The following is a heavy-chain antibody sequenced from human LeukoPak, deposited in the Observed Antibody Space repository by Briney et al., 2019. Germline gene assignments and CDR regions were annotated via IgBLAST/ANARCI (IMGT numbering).Heavy chain of an antibody. CDR1: GFTFSSYA. J-gene: IGHJ3*02. D-gene: IGHD3-22*01. CDR3: TTQSVIYYYDSSGYYYHAFDI. V-gene: IGHV3-30*04. CDR2: ISYDGSNK. Sequence: GRSLRLSCAGSGFTFSSYAMHWVRQAPGKGLEWVAVISYDGSNKYYADSVKGRFTISRDNSKNTLYLQMNSLKTEDTAVYYCTTQSVIYYYDSSGYYYHAFDIWGQGTMVTVSS.